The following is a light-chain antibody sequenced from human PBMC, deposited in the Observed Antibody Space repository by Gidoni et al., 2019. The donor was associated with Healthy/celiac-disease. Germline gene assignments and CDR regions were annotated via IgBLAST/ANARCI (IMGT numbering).Light chain of an antibody. J-gene: IGKJ3*01. CDR3: QQYYSYPLT. CDR2: AAS. CDR1: QGISSY. V-gene: IGKV1-8*01. Sequence: AIRMTQSPSSFSASTGDRVTITCRASQGISSYLDWYQQKPGKAPKLLIYAASTLQSGVPSRFSGSGSGTDFTLTISCLQSEDFATYYCQQYYSYPLTFGHGTKVDIK.